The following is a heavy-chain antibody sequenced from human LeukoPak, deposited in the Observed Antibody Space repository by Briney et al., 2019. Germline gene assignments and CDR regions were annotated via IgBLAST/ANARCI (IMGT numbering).Heavy chain of an antibody. CDR1: GGTFSSYA. D-gene: IGHD3-22*01. Sequence: ASVKVSCKASGGTFSSYAISWVRQAPGQGLEWMGWISAYNGNTNYAQKLQGRVTMTTDTSTSTAYMELRSLRSDDTAVYYCARDPPDYYDSSVPFDYWGQGTLVTVSS. V-gene: IGHV1-18*01. CDR2: ISAYNGNT. CDR3: ARDPPDYYDSSVPFDY. J-gene: IGHJ4*02.